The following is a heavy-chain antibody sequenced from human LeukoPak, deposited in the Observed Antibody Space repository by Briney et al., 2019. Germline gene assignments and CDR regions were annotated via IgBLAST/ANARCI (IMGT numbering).Heavy chain of an antibody. Sequence: GGSLRLSCAASGFTFSSCGMHWVRQAPGKGLEWVAVISYDGSNKYYADSVKGRFTISRDNSKNTLYLQMNSLRAEDTAVYYCARDQWVYRRLLLRPALDYWGQGTLVTVSS. CDR3: ARDQWVYRRLLLRPALDY. D-gene: IGHD3-22*01. CDR2: ISYDGSNK. CDR1: GFTFSSCG. J-gene: IGHJ4*02. V-gene: IGHV3-30*03.